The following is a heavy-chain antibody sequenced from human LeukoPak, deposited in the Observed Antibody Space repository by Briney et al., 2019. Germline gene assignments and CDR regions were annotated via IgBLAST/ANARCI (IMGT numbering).Heavy chain of an antibody. CDR1: GFTFDDYA. Sequence: GGSLRLSCAASGFTFDDYAMHWVRQAPGKGLEWVSGISWNSGSIGYADSVKGRFTISRDNAKNSLYLQMNSLRAEDTALYYCAKGYCSGGSCQGLIDYWGQGTLVTVSS. V-gene: IGHV3-9*01. CDR3: AKGYCSGGSCQGLIDY. D-gene: IGHD2-15*01. J-gene: IGHJ4*02. CDR2: ISWNSGSI.